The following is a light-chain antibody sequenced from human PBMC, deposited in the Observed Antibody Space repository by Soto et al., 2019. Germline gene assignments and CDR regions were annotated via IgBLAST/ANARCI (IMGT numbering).Light chain of an antibody. J-gene: IGKJ4*01. CDR1: QSLTRNF. CDR2: DSS. V-gene: IGKV3-20*01. Sequence: EIVLTQSPAILSLSPGERDTISCRASQSLTRNFLAWYQQKPGQPPRLLIYDSSTRATGFPYRFSGSESGTDFTLTIISLEPEDFAVYYCQQYDISPRTFGGGTKVEIK. CDR3: QQYDISPRT.